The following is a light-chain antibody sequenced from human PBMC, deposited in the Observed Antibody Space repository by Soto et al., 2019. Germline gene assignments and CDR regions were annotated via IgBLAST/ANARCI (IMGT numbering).Light chain of an antibody. V-gene: IGLV1-44*01. J-gene: IGLJ2*01. CDR3: AAWDDTLRARV. CDR2: SDD. CDR1: NSNIGRNT. Sequence: QSVLTQPPSASGTPGQRVTISCSGSNSNIGRNTVSWYQQVPGTAPKSLIYSDDQRPSGVPDRISGSRSGTSASLAISGLQSGDEAEYYCAAWDDTLRARVLGGGTKVTVL.